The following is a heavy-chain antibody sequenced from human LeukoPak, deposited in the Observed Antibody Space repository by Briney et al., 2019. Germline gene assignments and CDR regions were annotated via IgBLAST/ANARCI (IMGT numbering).Heavy chain of an antibody. CDR2: ISIGGDIF. Sequence: GGSLRLSCAASGCTLNTYNMNWIRQAPGRGREWVSCISIGGDIFYSADSVKGRFTISRDNARNSLFLQMNNLKDEDTAVYFCARAFTHPRSPKFFDYWGQGALVSVSS. CDR3: ARAFTHPRSPKFFDY. CDR1: GCTLNTYN. V-gene: IGHV3-48*02. D-gene: IGHD3-10*01. J-gene: IGHJ4*02.